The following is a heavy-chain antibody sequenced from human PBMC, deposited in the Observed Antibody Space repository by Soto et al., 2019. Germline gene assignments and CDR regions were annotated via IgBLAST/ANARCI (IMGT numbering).Heavy chain of an antibody. V-gene: IGHV3-30-3*01. CDR3: ARDASWEGYYDFWSGYYTGVPLDY. CDR1: GFTFSSYA. CDR2: ISYDGSNK. Sequence: GGSLRLSCAASGFTFSSYAMHWVRQAPGKGLEWVAVISYDGSNKYYADSVKDRFTISRDNSKNTLYLQMNSLRAEDTAVYYCARDASWEGYYDFWSGYYTGVPLDYWGQGTLVTVSS. J-gene: IGHJ4*02. D-gene: IGHD3-3*01.